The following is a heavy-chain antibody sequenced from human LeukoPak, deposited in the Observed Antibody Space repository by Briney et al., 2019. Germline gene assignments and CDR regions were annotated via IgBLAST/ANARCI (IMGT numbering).Heavy chain of an antibody. Sequence: SETLSHTCTVSGGSIGSYYWSWIRQPPGKGLEWIGYISYRGGTNYNPSLKSRVTISLDTSKNQFSLELTSVTAADTAVYYCARVQDRSGYFYYFDSWGQGALVTVSS. CDR3: ARVQDRSGYFYYFDS. CDR2: ISYRGGT. V-gene: IGHV4-59*01. J-gene: IGHJ4*02. D-gene: IGHD3-22*01. CDR1: GGSIGSYY.